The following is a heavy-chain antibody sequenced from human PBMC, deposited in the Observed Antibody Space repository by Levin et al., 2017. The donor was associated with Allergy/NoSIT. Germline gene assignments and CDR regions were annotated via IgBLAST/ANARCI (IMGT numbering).Heavy chain of an antibody. CDR2: INPNSGGT. D-gene: IGHD3-10*01. J-gene: IGHJ4*02. CDR3: ARDSTRSMVRTDY. CDR1: GYTFTGYY. Sequence: GASVKVSCKASGYTFTGYYMHWVRQAPGQGLEWMGWINPNSGGTNYAQKFQGRVTMTRDTSISTAYMELSRLRSDDTAVYYCARDSTRSMVRTDYWGQGTLVTVSS. V-gene: IGHV1-2*02.